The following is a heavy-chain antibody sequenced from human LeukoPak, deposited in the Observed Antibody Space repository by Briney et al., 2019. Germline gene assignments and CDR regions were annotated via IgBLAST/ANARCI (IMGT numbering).Heavy chain of an antibody. CDR2: ISAYNGNT. V-gene: IGHV1-18*01. CDR3: ARDWRHYDFWSGYYTDYYYYGMDV. Sequence: ASVKVSCKASGYTFTSYGISWVRQAPGQGLEWMGWISAYNGNTNYAQKLQGRVTMTTDTSTSTAYMELRSLRSDDTAVYYCARDWRHYDFWSGYYTDYYYYGMDVWDQGTTVTVSS. J-gene: IGHJ6*02. CDR1: GYTFTSYG. D-gene: IGHD3-3*01.